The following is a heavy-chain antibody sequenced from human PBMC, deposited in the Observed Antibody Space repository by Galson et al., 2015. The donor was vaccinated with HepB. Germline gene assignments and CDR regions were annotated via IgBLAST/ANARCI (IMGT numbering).Heavy chain of an antibody. CDR3: AHRPRPYCSGGSCYLSTFDI. CDR2: IYWDDDK. J-gene: IGHJ3*02. D-gene: IGHD2-15*01. Sequence: PALVKPTQTLTLTCTFSGFSLSTTGVGVGWIRQPPGKALEWLALIYWDDDKRYSPSLKSRLTITKDTSKNQVVLTMTNMDPVDTATYYCAHRPRPYCSGGSCYLSTFDIWGQGTMVTVSS. V-gene: IGHV2-5*02. CDR1: GFSLSTTGVG.